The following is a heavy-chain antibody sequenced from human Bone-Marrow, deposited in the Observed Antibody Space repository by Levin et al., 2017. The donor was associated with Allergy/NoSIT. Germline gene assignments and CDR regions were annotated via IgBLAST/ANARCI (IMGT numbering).Heavy chain of an antibody. Sequence: SCAASGFSFSSYAMSWIRQAPGKGLEWVSSITSSGGASLYRDSVKGRFTISRDNSKNTLYLQLNSLTIEDTAVYYCAKDLVGVLTSYYGYWGQGSLVTVSS. CDR1: GFSFSSYA. V-gene: IGHV3-23*01. CDR2: ITSSGGAS. J-gene: IGHJ4*02. D-gene: IGHD3-9*01. CDR3: AKDLVGVLTSYYGY.